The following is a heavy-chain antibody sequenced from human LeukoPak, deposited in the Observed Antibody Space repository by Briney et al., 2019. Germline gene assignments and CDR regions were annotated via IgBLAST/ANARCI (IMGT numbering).Heavy chain of an antibody. D-gene: IGHD5-12*01. CDR2: IYPGDSDT. CDR1: GYSFTSYW. V-gene: IGHV5-51*01. Sequence: GESLKFSCKGSGYSFTSYWIGWVRQMPGKGLEWMGIIYPGDSDTRYSPSFQGQVTISADKSISTAYLQWSSLKASDTAMYYCARHSNIYSGYDFIDYWGQGTLVTVSS. J-gene: IGHJ4*02. CDR3: ARHSNIYSGYDFIDY.